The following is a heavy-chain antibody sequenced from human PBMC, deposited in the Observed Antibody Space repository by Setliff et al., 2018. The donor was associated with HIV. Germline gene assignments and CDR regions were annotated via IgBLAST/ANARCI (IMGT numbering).Heavy chain of an antibody. V-gene: IGHV4-34*01. CDR3: ARGGLGVVGAIDY. Sequence: SETLSLTCAVYGGSFSGYDWSWIRQPPGKGLEWIGEIIHSGGTNYNRSPKSRVTISVDTSKNQFSLNLSSVTAADTAVYYCARGGLGVVGAIDYWSQGTLVTVSS. CDR2: IIHSGGT. J-gene: IGHJ4*02. D-gene: IGHD2-15*01. CDR1: GGSFSGYD.